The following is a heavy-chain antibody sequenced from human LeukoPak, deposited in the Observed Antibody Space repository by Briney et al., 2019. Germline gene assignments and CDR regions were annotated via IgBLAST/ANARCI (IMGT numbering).Heavy chain of an antibody. V-gene: IGHV3-21*01. J-gene: IGHJ4*02. CDR1: GFTVSSNY. CDR3: ARDTMVRGVISYFDY. CDR2: ISSSSSYI. D-gene: IGHD3-10*01. Sequence: GGSLRLSCAASGFTVSSNYMNWVRQAPGKGLEWVSSISSSSSYIYYADSVKGRFTISRDNAKNSLYLQMNSLRAEDTAVYYCARDTMVRGVISYFDYWGQGTLVTVSS.